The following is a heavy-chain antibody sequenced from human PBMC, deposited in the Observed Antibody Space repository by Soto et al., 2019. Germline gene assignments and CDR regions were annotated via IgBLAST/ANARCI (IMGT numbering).Heavy chain of an antibody. Sequence: QVQLVQSGAEVKRPGASVKVSCKASGYTFTAYFMHWVRQAPGQGLEWMGVINPSGGTTLYAQKFQGRVTMTRDTSTSTVYMELSSLRSEDTAVYYCATKLVGNTPEYFQHWGQGTLVTVSS. CDR3: ATKLVGNTPEYFQH. D-gene: IGHD2-8*02. CDR1: GYTFTAYF. V-gene: IGHV1-46*01. J-gene: IGHJ1*01. CDR2: INPSGGTT.